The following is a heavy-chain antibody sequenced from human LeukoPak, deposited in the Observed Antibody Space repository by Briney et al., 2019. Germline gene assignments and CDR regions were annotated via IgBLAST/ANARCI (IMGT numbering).Heavy chain of an antibody. Sequence: SETLSLTCTVSGGSISSGGYYWSWIRQLPGKGLEGIGYISFNGNTYYNPSLKSRVTISGDTSKNQFSLKLSSVTAADTAVYSCARSFSGPTGADYWGQGTLVTVSS. D-gene: IGHD6-19*01. V-gene: IGHV4-31*03. CDR2: ISFNGNT. J-gene: IGHJ4*02. CDR1: GGSISSGGYY. CDR3: ARSFSGPTGADY.